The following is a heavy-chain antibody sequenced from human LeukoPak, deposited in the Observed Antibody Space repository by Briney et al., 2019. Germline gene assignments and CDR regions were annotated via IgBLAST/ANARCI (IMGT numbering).Heavy chain of an antibody. CDR3: AREELDYYVDY. Sequence: GGSLRLSCAASGFTFSDHYMSWIRQAPGKGLEWVSYISSSSSYTNYADSVKGRFTISRDNAKNSLYLQMNSLRAEDTAVYYCAREELDYYVDYWGQGTLVTVSS. CDR1: GFTFSDHY. J-gene: IGHJ4*02. D-gene: IGHD1-7*01. CDR2: ISSSSSYT. V-gene: IGHV3-11*06.